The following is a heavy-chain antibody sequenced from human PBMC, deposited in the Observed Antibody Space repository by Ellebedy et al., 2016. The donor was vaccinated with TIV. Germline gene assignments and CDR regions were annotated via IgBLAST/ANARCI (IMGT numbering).Heavy chain of an antibody. D-gene: IGHD3-16*02. J-gene: IGHJ4*02. Sequence: AASVKVSCQASGYILTSYGVSWVRQVPGQALEWMGWISGYNGDTKYSQKLQGRVTMTGDTSTDTAYMELSSLRSEDTAVYNCATFRLSYLVGGVNVTEYYCDYWGQGTLVTVSS. CDR1: GYILTSYG. CDR3: ATFRLSYLVGGVNVTEYYCDY. V-gene: IGHV1-18*01. CDR2: ISGYNGDT.